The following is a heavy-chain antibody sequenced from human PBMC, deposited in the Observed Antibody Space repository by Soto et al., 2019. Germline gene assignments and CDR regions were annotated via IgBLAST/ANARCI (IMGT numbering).Heavy chain of an antibody. V-gene: IGHV2-5*02. Sequence: SGPTLVNPTQTLTLTCTFSGFSLSTYGVGVGWIRQPPGKALEWLAVIYWDDDKRYSPSLKSRLTITKDTSKNQVVLIMTNMDPVDTATYYCAHRISIPETGFPFDYRGQGTLVTGSS. J-gene: IGHJ4*02. D-gene: IGHD3-9*01. CDR3: AHRISIPETGFPFDY. CDR1: GFSLSTYGVG. CDR2: IYWDDDK.